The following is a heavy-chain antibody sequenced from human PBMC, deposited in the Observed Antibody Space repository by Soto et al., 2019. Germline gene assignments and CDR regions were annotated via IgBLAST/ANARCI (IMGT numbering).Heavy chain of an antibody. J-gene: IGHJ3*02. CDR3: ARCYRAGLYYDYVWGSLGSFDI. Sequence: QVQLVESGGGVVQPGRSLRLSCAASGFTFSSYAMHWVRQAPGKGLEWVAVISYDGSNKYYADSVKGRFTISRDNSKNTLYVQMNSLRAEETAVYYCARCYRAGLYYDYVWGSLGSFDIWGQGTMVTVSS. D-gene: IGHD3-16*01. CDR1: GFTFSSYA. V-gene: IGHV3-30-3*01. CDR2: ISYDGSNK.